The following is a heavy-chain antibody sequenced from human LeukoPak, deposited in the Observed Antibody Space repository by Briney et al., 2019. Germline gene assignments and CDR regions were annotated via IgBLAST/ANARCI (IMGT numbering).Heavy chain of an antibody. J-gene: IGHJ5*02. D-gene: IGHD3-10*01. CDR3: ARHGVWYYGSGSYYNWFDP. CDR2: INHSGST. V-gene: IGHV4-34*01. Sequence: SETLSLTCAVYGGSFSGYYWSWIRQPPGKGLEWIGEINHSGSTNYNPSLKSRVTISVDTSKNQFSLKLSSVTAADTAVYYCARHGVWYYGSGSYYNWFDPWGQGTLVTVSS. CDR1: GGSFSGYY.